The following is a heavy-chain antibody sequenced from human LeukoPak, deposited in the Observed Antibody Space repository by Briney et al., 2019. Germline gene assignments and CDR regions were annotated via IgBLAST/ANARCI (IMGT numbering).Heavy chain of an antibody. CDR1: GGSISSGDYY. CDR2: IYYSGST. D-gene: IGHD2-2*01. CDR3: ARGRELNLVVPYYFDC. J-gene: IGHJ4*02. V-gene: IGHV4-30-4*01. Sequence: PSQTLSLTCTVSGGSISSGDYYWSWIRQPPGKGLEWIGYIYYSGSTYYNPSLKSRVTISVDTSKNQFSLKLSSVTAADTAVHYCARGRELNLVVPYYFDCWGQGTLVTVSS.